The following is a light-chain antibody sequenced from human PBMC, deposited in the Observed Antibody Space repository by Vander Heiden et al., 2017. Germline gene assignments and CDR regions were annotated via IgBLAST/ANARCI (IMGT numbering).Light chain of an antibody. CDR1: QSVSTF. Sequence: DIVLTQSPDTLSLSPGERATLSSSASQSVSTFLAWYQQKPGQAPRLLIYDTSTRASGIPPRFTGSGSGTDFTLTISSLEPEDFALYYCQHRSNWPLTFGGGTKVEIK. CDR2: DTS. V-gene: IGKV3-11*01. J-gene: IGKJ4*01. CDR3: QHRSNWPLT.